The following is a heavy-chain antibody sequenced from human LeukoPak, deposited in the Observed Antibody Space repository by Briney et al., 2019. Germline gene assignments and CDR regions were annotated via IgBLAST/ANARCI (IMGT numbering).Heavy chain of an antibody. J-gene: IGHJ4*02. V-gene: IGHV4-59*01. CDR2: IYYSGST. CDR1: GGSISSYY. Sequence: SETLSLTCTVSGGSISSYYWSWIRQPPGKGLEWIGYIYYSGSTNYNPSLKSRVTISVDTSKNQFSLKLSSVTAADMAVYYCARDNGSGSYYAGGAFDYWGQGTLVTVSS. CDR3: ARDNGSGSYYAGGAFDY. D-gene: IGHD1-26*01.